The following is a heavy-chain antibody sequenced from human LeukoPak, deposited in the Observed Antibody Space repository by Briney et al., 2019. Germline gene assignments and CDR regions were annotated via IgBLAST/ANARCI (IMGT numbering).Heavy chain of an antibody. CDR1: GYTFTGYY. V-gene: IGHV1-2*02. D-gene: IGHD2-2*01. Sequence: ASVKVSCKASGYTFTGYYMHWVRQAPGQGLEWMGWINPNSGGTNYAQKFQGRATMTRDTSISTAYMELSRLRSDDTAVYYCARDPPRIVVVPAAPHGDYWGQGTLVTVSS. J-gene: IGHJ4*02. CDR3: ARDPPRIVVVPAAPHGDY. CDR2: INPNSGGT.